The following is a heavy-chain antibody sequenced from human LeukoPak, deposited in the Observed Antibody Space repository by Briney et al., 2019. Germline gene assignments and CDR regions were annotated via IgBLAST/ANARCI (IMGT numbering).Heavy chain of an antibody. CDR1: GFTFSSYA. CDR3: AREDTAMVNLYAY. D-gene: IGHD5-18*01. Sequence: PGGSLRLSCAASGFTFSSYAMSWVRQAPGKGLEWVSAISGSGGSTYYADSVKGRFTISRDNSKNTLYLQRNSLIAEATPLMYCAREDTAMVNLYAYWGQGTLVTVYS. V-gene: IGHV3-23*01. J-gene: IGHJ4*02. CDR2: ISGSGGST.